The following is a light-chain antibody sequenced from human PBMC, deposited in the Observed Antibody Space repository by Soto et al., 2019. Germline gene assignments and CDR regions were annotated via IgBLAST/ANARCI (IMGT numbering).Light chain of an antibody. Sequence: EIVLTQSPGTLSLSPGERATLSCRASQSVSSSYLAWYQHKPGQAPRLIIYDASSRATGIPDRFSGSGSGTDFTLTISRLEPEEFAVYYCQQYGSSPYTFGQGTKLEIK. V-gene: IGKV3-20*01. CDR2: DAS. CDR1: QSVSSSY. CDR3: QQYGSSPYT. J-gene: IGKJ2*01.